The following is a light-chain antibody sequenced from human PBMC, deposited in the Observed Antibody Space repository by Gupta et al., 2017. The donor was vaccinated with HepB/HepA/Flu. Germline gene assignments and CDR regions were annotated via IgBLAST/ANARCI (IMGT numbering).Light chain of an antibody. Sequence: GTLSLSPGERATLSCRASQSVSSSYLAWYQQKPGQAPRLLIYGASSRATGIPDRFSGSGGTDFTLTISRLEPEDFAVYYCQQYGSSPPIPFGQGTRLEIK. CDR2: GAS. J-gene: IGKJ5*01. CDR3: QQYGSSPPIP. V-gene: IGKV3-20*01. CDR1: QSVSSSY.